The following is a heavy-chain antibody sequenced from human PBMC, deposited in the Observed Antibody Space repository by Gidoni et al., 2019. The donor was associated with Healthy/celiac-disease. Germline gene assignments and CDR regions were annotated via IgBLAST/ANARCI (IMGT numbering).Heavy chain of an antibody. CDR2: IYYSGST. J-gene: IGHJ6*02. CDR1: GCSLISGGYY. V-gene: IGHV4-31*03. Sequence: QVQLQESGPGLVQPSQTLSPTCTVSGCSLISGGYYWSWIRQHPGKGLEWIGYIYYSGSTYYNPSLKSRVTISVDTSKNQFSLKLSSVTAADTAVYYCAREGYTRDYYYGMDVWGQGTTVTVSS. CDR3: AREGYTRDYYYGMDV. D-gene: IGHD5-12*01.